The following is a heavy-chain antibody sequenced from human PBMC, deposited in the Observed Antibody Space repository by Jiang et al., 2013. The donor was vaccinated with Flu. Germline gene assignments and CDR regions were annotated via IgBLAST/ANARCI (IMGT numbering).Heavy chain of an antibody. Sequence: SVSSNSAAWNWIRQSPSRGLEWLGRTYYRSKWYNDYAVSVKSRITINPDTSKNQFSLQLNSVTPEDTAVYYCAREVAAAYYYGMDVWGQGTTVTVSS. CDR3: AREVAAAYYYGMDV. V-gene: IGHV6-1*01. CDR1: SVSSNSAA. D-gene: IGHD6-13*01. CDR2: TYYRSKWYN. J-gene: IGHJ6*02.